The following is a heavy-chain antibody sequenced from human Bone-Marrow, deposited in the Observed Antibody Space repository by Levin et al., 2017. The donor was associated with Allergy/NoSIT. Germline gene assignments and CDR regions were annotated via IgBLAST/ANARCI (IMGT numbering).Heavy chain of an antibody. CDR3: ARLWGVAAAGTWGWFDP. CDR1: GGSIHSRTYY. CDR2: IYFNGNT. V-gene: IGHV4-39*01. Sequence: SQTLSLTCTVSGGSIHSRTYYWGWIRQPPGKGLEWVGNIYFNGNTFYNPSLKSRATISVDTSKNQFSLTVTSVTAADTAVYYCARLWGVAAAGTWGWFDPWGQGTLVTVSS. J-gene: IGHJ5*02. D-gene: IGHD6-13*01.